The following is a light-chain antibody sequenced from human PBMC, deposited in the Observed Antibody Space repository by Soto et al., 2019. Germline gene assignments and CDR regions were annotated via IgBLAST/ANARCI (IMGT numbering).Light chain of an antibody. CDR2: DAS. J-gene: IGKJ1*01. V-gene: IGKV3-20*01. CDR1: QSVSSY. CDR3: HQYGDSPWT. Sequence: EIVMTQSPASLSVSPGERATLSCRASQSVSSYLAWYQQKPGQAPRLLIYDASSRATGIPDRFSGSGSGTDFTLTISRLEPEDFAVYYCHQYGDSPWTFGQGTKVDIK.